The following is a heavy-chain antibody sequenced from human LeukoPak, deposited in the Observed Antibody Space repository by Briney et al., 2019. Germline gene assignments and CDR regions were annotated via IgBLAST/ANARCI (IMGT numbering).Heavy chain of an antibody. V-gene: IGHV1-69*04. CDR2: IIPILGIA. CDR1: GGTFSSYA. D-gene: IGHD6-13*01. CDR3: ARVGSSSWYYYYYGMDV. J-gene: IGHJ6*02. Sequence: ASVKVSCKASGGTFSSYAISWVRQAPGQGLEWMGRIIPILGIANYAQKFQGRVTITADKSTSTAYMELSSLRSEDTAVYYCARVGSSSWYYYYYGMDVWGQGTTVTVSS.